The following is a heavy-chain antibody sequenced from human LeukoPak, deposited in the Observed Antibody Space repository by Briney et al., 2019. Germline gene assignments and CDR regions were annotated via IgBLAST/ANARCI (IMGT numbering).Heavy chain of an antibody. Sequence: SETLSLTCAVYGGSFSGYYWSWIRQPPGKGLEWIGEINHSGSTNYNPSLKSRVTISVDTSKNQFSLKLSSVTAADTAVYYCATSVRGAFAAWFDPWGQGTLVTVSS. CDR3: ATSVRGAFAAWFDP. CDR2: INHSGST. D-gene: IGHD3-10*01. J-gene: IGHJ5*02. CDR1: GGSFSGYY. V-gene: IGHV4-34*01.